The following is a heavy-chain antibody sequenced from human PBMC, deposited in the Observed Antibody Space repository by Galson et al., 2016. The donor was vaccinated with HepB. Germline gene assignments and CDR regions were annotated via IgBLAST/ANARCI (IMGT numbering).Heavy chain of an antibody. V-gene: IGHV3-11*06. Sequence: SLRLSCAASAFAFSDYYMSWIRQAPGKGLEWVSYISSSSSYTNYADSVKGRFTIPRGNAKNSLYLQMNSLRAEDTAVYYCARDNTGSHGSGFDYWGQGTLVTVSS. D-gene: IGHD2-15*01. J-gene: IGHJ4*02. CDR3: ARDNTGSHGSGFDY. CDR1: AFAFSDYY. CDR2: ISSSSSYT.